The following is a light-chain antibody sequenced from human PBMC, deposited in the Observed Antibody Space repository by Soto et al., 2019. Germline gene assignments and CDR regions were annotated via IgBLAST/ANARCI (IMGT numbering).Light chain of an antibody. V-gene: IGKV1-33*01. CDR3: QQYDNLPIT. Sequence: IQMTHSPSSLSASVGGRASITCQASQDISNYLNWYQQKPGKAPKLLIYDASNLETGVPSRFSGSGSGTDFTFTISSLQPEDIATYYCQQYDNLPITSGQGVRLAI. CDR1: QDISNY. J-gene: IGKJ5*01. CDR2: DAS.